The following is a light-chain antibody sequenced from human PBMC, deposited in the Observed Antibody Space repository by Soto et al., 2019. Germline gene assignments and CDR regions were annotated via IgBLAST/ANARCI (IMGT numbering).Light chain of an antibody. CDR3: QHYNSYSEA. Sequence: DIQMTQSPSTLSGSVGDRVTITCRASQTISSWLAWYQQKPGKAPKLLIYKASTLKSGVPTRFSSSGSGTEFTHTISSQQPDDFTTYYCQHYNSYSEAFGQGTKVELK. CDR2: KAS. V-gene: IGKV1-5*03. CDR1: QTISSW. J-gene: IGKJ1*01.